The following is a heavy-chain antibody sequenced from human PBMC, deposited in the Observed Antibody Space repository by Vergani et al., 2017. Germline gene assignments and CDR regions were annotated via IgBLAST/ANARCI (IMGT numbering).Heavy chain of an antibody. CDR1: GFTFSGSA. CDR2: IRSKANSYAT. J-gene: IGHJ4*02. D-gene: IGHD2-15*01. Sequence: EVQLVESGGGLVQPGGSLKLSCAASGFTFSGSAMHWVRQASGKGLEWVGRIRSKANSYATAYAASVKGRFTISRDDSKNTAYLQMNSLKTEDTAVYYCTRIGYCSGGSCYPSYWGQGTLVTVSS. V-gene: IGHV3-73*01. CDR3: TRIGYCSGGSCYPSY.